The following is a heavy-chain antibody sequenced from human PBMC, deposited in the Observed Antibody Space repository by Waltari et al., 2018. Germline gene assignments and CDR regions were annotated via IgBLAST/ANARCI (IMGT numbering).Heavy chain of an antibody. CDR3: ARRNGGGKLGWFDP. V-gene: IGHV4-39*01. CDR1: GGSISSSSYY. D-gene: IGHD6-6*01. Sequence: QLQLQESGPGLVKPSETLSLTCTVSGGSISSSSYYWGWIRQPPGKGLEWIGSIYYSGRTYYNPPLKRRVTISVDTSKNQFSLKLSSVTAADTAVYYCARRNGGGKLGWFDPWGQGTLVTVSS. J-gene: IGHJ5*02. CDR2: IYYSGRT.